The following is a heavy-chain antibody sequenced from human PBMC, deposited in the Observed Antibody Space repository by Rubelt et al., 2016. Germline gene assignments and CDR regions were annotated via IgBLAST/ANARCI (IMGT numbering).Heavy chain of an antibody. V-gene: IGHV3-74*01. D-gene: IGHD3-3*01. CDR3: AREAFFAQYYSMDV. Sequence: RQAPGKGLVWVSRVTSDGSTTSYADSVKGRFTISRDNAKNTLFLQMNSLRAEDTATYYCAREAFFAQYYSMDVWGQGTTVTVSS. CDR2: VTSDGSTT. J-gene: IGHJ6*02.